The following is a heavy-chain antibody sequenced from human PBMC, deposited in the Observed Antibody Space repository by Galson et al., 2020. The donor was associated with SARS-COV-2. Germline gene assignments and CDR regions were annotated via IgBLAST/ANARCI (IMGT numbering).Heavy chain of an antibody. CDR1: GFTFNDYA. CDR3: AKDSHPYYYDSSGYNPNYFDS. CDR2: INGGGGKT. J-gene: IGHJ4*02. Sequence: GESLKISCAASGFTFNDYAMTWVRQTPGKGLEWVSTINGGGGKTFYADSVKGRVTVYRDNFKSTLYLQISNLRAEDTAIYYCAKDSHPYYYDSSGYNPNYFDSWGQGTLVTVSS. V-gene: IGHV3-23*01. D-gene: IGHD3-22*01.